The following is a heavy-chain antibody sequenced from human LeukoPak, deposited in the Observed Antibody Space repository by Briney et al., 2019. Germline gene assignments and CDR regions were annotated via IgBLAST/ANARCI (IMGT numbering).Heavy chain of an antibody. CDR2: ISGSGGST. V-gene: IGHV3-23*01. CDR3: AKGYNCSSTSCRYYYMDV. J-gene: IGHJ6*03. CDR1: GFTFRSYA. D-gene: IGHD2-2*01. Sequence: PGGSLRLSCAASGFTFRSYAMGWVRQAPGKGLEWVSAISGSGGSTYYADSVKGRFTISRDNSKNTLYLQMTSLRAEDTAVYYCAKGYNCSSTSCRYYYMDVWGKGTTVTVSS.